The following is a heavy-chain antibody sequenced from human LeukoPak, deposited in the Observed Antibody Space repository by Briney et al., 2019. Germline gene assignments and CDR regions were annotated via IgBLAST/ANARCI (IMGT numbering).Heavy chain of an antibody. D-gene: IGHD3-16*01. Sequence: GGSLRLSCAASGFTFSNYGMNWVRQAPGKGLEWVAFIRFDGGSEYYADSVKGRFIISRDNSKNTLYVQMNSLRTEDTAVYYCAKDSYHVSGSYCDFWGQGTLVSVSS. CDR3: AKDSYHVSGSYCDF. CDR2: IRFDGGSE. J-gene: IGHJ4*02. CDR1: GFTFSNYG. V-gene: IGHV3-30*02.